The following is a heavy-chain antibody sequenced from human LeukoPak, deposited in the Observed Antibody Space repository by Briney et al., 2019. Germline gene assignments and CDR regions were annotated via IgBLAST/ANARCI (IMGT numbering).Heavy chain of an antibody. D-gene: IGHD4-17*01. Sequence: GGSLRLSCTVSGFTFRNYWMAWVRQAPGKGLEWVSNIRGDEGDKNSVDSVKGRFTISRDNAKTSLYLQMNSLRVEDTAVYYWARDVGGALDYWGQGTLVTVSS. V-gene: IGHV3-7*03. J-gene: IGHJ4*02. CDR3: ARDVGGALDY. CDR1: GFTFRNYW. CDR2: IRGDEGDK.